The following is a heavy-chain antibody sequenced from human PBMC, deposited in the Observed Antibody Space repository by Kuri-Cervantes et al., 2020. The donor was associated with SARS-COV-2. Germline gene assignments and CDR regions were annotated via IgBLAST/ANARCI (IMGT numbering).Heavy chain of an antibody. CDR2: ISGSGGST. D-gene: IGHD5-12*01. V-gene: IGHV3-23*01. J-gene: IGHJ6*02. Sequence: GESLKISCAASGFTFSSYAMSWVRQAPGKGLEWVSAISGSGGSTYYADSVKGRFTISRDNSKNTLYLQMNSLRAEDTAVYYCATFRGYSGYDLIYYYYGMDVWGQGTTVTVSS. CDR1: GFTFSSYA. CDR3: ATFRGYSGYDLIYYYYGMDV.